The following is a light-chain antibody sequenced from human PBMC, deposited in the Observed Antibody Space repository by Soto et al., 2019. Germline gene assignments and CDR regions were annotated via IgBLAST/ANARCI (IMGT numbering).Light chain of an antibody. CDR2: AAS. CDR1: QGIRND. CDR3: LHGVT. J-gene: IGKJ2*01. Sequence: DIQLTQSPSSLSASVGDRVTITCRASQGIRNDLGWYQQKPGKAPKRLIYAASSLQSGVPSRFSGSASGTEFTLAISSVQPEDFATYYCLHGVTFGQGTKLEIK. V-gene: IGKV1-17*01.